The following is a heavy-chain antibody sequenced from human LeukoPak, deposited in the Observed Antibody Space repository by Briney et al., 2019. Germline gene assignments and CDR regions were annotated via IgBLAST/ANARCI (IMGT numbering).Heavy chain of an antibody. V-gene: IGHV1-46*02. Sequence: ASVRVSCKASGYTFNSYYLHWVRQAPGQGLEWMGIINPSGGSTSYVQKFQGRVTMTRDTSTSTVYMVLSSLRSEDTAFYYCARGPYGGNLSLYYVDYWRQASLVSISS. D-gene: IGHD4-23*01. CDR1: GYTFNSYY. CDR3: ARGPYGGNLSLYYVDY. J-gene: IGHJ4*02. CDR2: INPSGGST.